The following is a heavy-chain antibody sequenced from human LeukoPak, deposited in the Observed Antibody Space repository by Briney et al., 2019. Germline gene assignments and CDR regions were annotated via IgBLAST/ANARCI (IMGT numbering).Heavy chain of an antibody. J-gene: IGHJ4*02. CDR3: ARDLANTCLFDY. CDR1: GFTFSQYS. Sequence: GGSLRLSCAASGFTFSQYSMHWVRQAPGKGLEWVAVISYDGSEKSYGDSVKGRFTVSRDNPKNPLYRQMNSLRAEDTAVYTGARDLANTCLFDYWGQGTLVSVSS. CDR2: ISYDGSEK. V-gene: IGHV3-30-3*01. D-gene: IGHD1/OR15-1a*01.